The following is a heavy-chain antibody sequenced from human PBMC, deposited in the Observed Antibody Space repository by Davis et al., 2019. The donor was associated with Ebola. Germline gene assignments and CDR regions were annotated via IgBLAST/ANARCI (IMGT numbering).Heavy chain of an antibody. Sequence: AASVKVSCKASGGTFSSYAISWVRQAPGQGLEWMGGIIPIFGTANYAQKFQGRVTITADKSTSTAYMELSSLRSEDTAVYYCARDRLKSGSSGWYEIGYWGQGTLVTVSS. V-gene: IGHV1-69*06. J-gene: IGHJ4*02. D-gene: IGHD6-19*01. CDR1: GGTFSSYA. CDR2: IIPIFGTA. CDR3: ARDRLKSGSSGWYEIGY.